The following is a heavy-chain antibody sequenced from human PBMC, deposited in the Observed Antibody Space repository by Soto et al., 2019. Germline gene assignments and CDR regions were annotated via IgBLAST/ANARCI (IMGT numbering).Heavy chain of an antibody. D-gene: IGHD2-2*01. J-gene: IGHJ5*02. CDR1: GFTFSSYS. V-gene: IGHV3-21*01. CDR3: ARGHSYCSSTSCYYWFDP. CDR2: ISSSSSYI. Sequence: EVQLVESGGGLVKPGGSLRLSCAASGFTFSSYSMNWVRQAPGKGLEWVSSISSSSSYIYYADSVKGRFTISRDNAKNSRYLQMNSLRAEDTAVYYCARGHSYCSSTSCYYWFDPWCQGTLVTVSS.